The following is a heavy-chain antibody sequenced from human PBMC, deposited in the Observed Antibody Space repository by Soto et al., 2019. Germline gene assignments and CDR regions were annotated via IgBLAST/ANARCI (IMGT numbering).Heavy chain of an antibody. CDR2: IYHRGNT. CDR1: GGSITSYF. V-gene: IGHV4-59*01. J-gene: IGHJ4*02. Sequence: PSETLSLTCTVSGGSITSYFWTWIRQPPGKGLEWIGYIYHRGNTNYNPSLKSRVTFSVDTSKNQFSLKLSSVTAADTAVYYCARDMYYDSTGTFDFWGQGTRVTV. D-gene: IGHD3-22*01. CDR3: ARDMYYDSTGTFDF.